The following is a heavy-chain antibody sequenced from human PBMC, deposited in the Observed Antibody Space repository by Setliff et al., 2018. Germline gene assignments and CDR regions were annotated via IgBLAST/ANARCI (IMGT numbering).Heavy chain of an antibody. J-gene: IGHJ5*02. CDR1: GFAFGDYA. D-gene: IGHD6-19*01. V-gene: IGHV4-31*02. CDR3: ASFIIGGWQNWFDP. Sequence: LRLSCTASGFAFGDYAMSWIRQHPGKGLEWIGYIYYSGSTYYNPSLKSRVTISVDTSKNLFSLKLSSVTAADTAVYYCASFIIGGWQNWFDPWGHGTLVTVSS. CDR2: IYYSGST.